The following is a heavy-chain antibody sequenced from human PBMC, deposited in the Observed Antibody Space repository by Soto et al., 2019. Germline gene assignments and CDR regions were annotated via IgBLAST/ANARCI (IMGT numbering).Heavy chain of an antibody. D-gene: IGHD5-12*01. Sequence: GGSLRLSCAASGFTFSSYAMSWVRQAPGKGLEWVSAISGSGGSTYYADSVKGRFTISRDNSKNTLYLQMNSLRAEDTAVYYCAKDGGKGSGYPCFDYWGQGTLVTVSS. CDR1: GFTFSSYA. V-gene: IGHV3-23*01. CDR3: AKDGGKGSGYPCFDY. CDR2: ISGSGGST. J-gene: IGHJ4*02.